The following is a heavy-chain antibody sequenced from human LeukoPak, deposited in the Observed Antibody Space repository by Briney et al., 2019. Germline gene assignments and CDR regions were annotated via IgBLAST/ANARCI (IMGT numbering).Heavy chain of an antibody. J-gene: IGHJ3*01. CDR3: VRARGCINCDLTDGFDS. CDR1: GRLFTSYG. D-gene: IGHD1-1*01. CDR2: KSNFDGDT. V-gene: IGHV1-18*01. Sequence: ASVKVSCKASGRLFTSYGIAWVRQAPGEGLEWVGWKSNFDGDTKVAEKLQGRVTLTTDTSTSTAYMELTSLTVDDTAVYYCVRARGCINCDLTDGFDSWGHGTKVTVSS.